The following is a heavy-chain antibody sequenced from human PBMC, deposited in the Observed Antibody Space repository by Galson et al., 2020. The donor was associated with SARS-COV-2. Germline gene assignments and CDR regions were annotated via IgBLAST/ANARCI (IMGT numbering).Heavy chain of an antibody. D-gene: IGHD3-22*01. Sequence: GESLKIPCAAPGLTFSSYAMSRVRQAPGKGLEWVSAISGSGGSTYYADPVKGRFTISRDNSKNTLYLQMNSLRAEDTAVYYCAPLGGYPPYYFDYWGQGTLVTVSS. CDR2: ISGSGGST. CDR1: GLTFSSYA. V-gene: IGHV3-23*01. CDR3: APLGGYPPYYFDY. J-gene: IGHJ4*02.